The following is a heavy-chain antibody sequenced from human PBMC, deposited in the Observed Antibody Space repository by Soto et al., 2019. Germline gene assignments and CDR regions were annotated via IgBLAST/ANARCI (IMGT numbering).Heavy chain of an antibody. CDR2: IIPIFGTA. D-gene: IGHD4-4*01. CDR3: VSSGTTVTTYYYYYGMDV. V-gene: IGHV1-69*13. J-gene: IGHJ6*02. Sequence: GASVKVSCKASGGTFSSYAISWVRQAPGQGLEWMGGIIPIFGTANYAQKFQGRVTITADESTSTAYMELSSLRSEDTAVYYCVSSGTTVTTYYYYYGMDVWGQGTTVTVSS. CDR1: GGTFSSYA.